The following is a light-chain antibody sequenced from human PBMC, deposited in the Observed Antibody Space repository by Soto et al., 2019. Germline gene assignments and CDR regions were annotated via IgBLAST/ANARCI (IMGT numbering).Light chain of an antibody. CDR2: DAS. Sequence: EIVLTQSPAILSLSPGERATLSCMASQSVSYYLSWYQQKPGQAPSLLIYDASNRATGIPARFSGSGSGTEFTLTISSLQSEDFAVYYCQRYGSSPPHTFGQGTKVDIK. CDR3: QRYGSSPPHT. V-gene: IGKV3-11*01. CDR1: QSVSYY. J-gene: IGKJ2*01.